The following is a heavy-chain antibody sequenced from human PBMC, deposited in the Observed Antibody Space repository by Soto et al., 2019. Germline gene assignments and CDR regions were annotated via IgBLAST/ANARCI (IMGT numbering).Heavy chain of an antibody. CDR1: GGSISSYY. Sequence: PSETLSLTCTVSGGSISSYYWSWIRQPPGKGLEWIGYIYYSGSTNYNPSLKSRVTISVDTSKNQFSLKLSSVTAADTAVYYCGRPGDYGDYLGVFYFFAYGARGPLVTVSS. J-gene: IGHJ4*02. CDR3: GRPGDYGDYLGVFYFFAY. CDR2: IYYSGST. D-gene: IGHD4-17*01. V-gene: IGHV4-59*01.